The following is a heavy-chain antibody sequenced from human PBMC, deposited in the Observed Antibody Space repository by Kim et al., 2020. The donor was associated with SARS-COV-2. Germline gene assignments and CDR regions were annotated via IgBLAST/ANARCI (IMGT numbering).Heavy chain of an antibody. CDR2: ISAYNGNT. D-gene: IGHD3-22*01. V-gene: IGHV1-18*01. Sequence: ASVKVSCKASGYTFTSYGISWVRQAPGQGLEWMGWISAYNGNTNYAQKLQGRVTMTTDTSTSTAYMELRSLRSDDTAVYYCAREGYYDSSGYYANDAFDIWRQGTMVTVSS. CDR1: GYTFTSYG. CDR3: AREGYYDSSGYYANDAFDI. J-gene: IGHJ3*02.